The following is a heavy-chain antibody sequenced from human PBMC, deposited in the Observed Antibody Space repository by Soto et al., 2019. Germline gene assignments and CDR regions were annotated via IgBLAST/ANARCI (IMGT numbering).Heavy chain of an antibody. CDR1: GGSISSSSYY. Sequence: SETLSLTCTVSGGSISSSSYYWGWIRQPPGKGLEWIGSIYYSGSTYYNPSLKSRVTISVDTSKNQFSLKLSSVTAADTAVYYCARGGSTAMVKKTPVHPWDNWFDPWGQGTLVTVSS. CDR3: ARGGSTAMVKKTPVHPWDNWFDP. D-gene: IGHD5-18*01. J-gene: IGHJ5*02. CDR2: IYYSGST. V-gene: IGHV4-39*01.